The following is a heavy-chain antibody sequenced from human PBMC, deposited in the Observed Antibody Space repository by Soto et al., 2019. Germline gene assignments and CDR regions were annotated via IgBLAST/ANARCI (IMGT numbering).Heavy chain of an antibody. CDR2: IKQDGSEK. Sequence: GGSLRLSCAASGFTFSSYWMSWGRQAPGKGLGWVANIKQDGSEKIYVGSVKVRITISRDNAKNSLYLQRNSLRAEDTSVYYCARDLGRGVWYFDYWGQGTLVTVSS. CDR3: ARDLGRGVWYFDY. CDR1: GFTFSSYW. J-gene: IGHJ4*02. V-gene: IGHV3-7*03. D-gene: IGHD6-13*01.